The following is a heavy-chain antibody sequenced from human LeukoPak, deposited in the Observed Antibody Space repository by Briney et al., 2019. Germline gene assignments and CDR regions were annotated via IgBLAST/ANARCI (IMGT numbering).Heavy chain of an antibody. CDR1: GFTFTSYS. Sequence: GGSLRLSCAASGFTFTSYSMSWVRQAPGKGLEWVSGTSDRGDYTYYADSVKGRFTISRDNSKNTLYLQMNSLRAEDTAVYYCAKSRGYSGYDYNYFDYWGQGTLVTVSS. D-gene: IGHD5-12*01. CDR3: AKSRGYSGYDYNYFDY. J-gene: IGHJ4*02. V-gene: IGHV3-23*01. CDR2: TSDRGDYT.